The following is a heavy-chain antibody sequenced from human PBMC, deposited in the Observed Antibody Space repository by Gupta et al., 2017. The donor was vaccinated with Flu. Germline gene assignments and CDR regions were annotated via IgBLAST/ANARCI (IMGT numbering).Heavy chain of an antibody. CDR1: GGSLSSDSYP. J-gene: IGHJ4*02. D-gene: IGHD2-2*02. Sequence: QLQLQESGPGLVKPSETLSLTCTVSGGSLSSDSYPWGWIRQPPGKGLEGIGSINYSGRTYYNSSLKSRVSISIDTSKNQFSLKLTSVTAADTAVYYCARQYPDWGQGTLVTVSS. CDR2: INYSGRT. V-gene: IGHV4-39*01. CDR3: ARQYPD.